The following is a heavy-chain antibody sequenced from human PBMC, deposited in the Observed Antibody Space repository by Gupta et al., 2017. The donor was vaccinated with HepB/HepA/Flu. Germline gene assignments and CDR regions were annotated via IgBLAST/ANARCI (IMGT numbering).Heavy chain of an antibody. CDR2: INHSGST. V-gene: IGHV4-34*01. CDR3: ARADHSSSSVWYFDL. D-gene: IGHD6-6*01. Sequence: QVQLQQWGAGLLKPSETLSLTCAVYGGSFSGYYWSWIRQPPGKGLEWIGEINHSGSTNYNPSLKSRVTISVDTSKNQFSLKLSSVTAADTAVYYCARADHSSSSVWYFDLWGRGTLVTVSS. J-gene: IGHJ2*01. CDR1: GGSFSGYY.